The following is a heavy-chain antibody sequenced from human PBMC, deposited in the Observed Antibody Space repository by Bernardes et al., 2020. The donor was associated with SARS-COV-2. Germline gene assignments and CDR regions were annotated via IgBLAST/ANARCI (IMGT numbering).Heavy chain of an antibody. J-gene: IGHJ6*02. D-gene: IGHD3-9*01. CDR1: GYAFSSHG. CDR2: INVNKGNT. V-gene: IGHV1-18*01. Sequence: ASVKVSCKASGYAFSSHGISWVRQAPGQGLEWMGWINVNKGNTNYAEKFQGRVTMTTDTSTRTAYMELRSLRSDDTAVYYCARAAILRYYYYGMDVWGQGTTVTVSS. CDR3: ARAAILRYYYYGMDV.